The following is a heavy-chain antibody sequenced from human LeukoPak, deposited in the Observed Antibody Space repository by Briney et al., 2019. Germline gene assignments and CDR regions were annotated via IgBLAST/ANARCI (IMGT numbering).Heavy chain of an antibody. CDR2: ISSEGSTT. CDR3: ARDMGIYAFDI. CDR1: GFTLSDYL. J-gene: IGHJ3*02. Sequence: GGSLRLSCAASGFTLSDYLMHWVRQARGKGLVWVSRISSEGSTTNYADSVKGRFTISRDNAKNTLYLQMNGLRAEDTAVYYCARDMGIYAFDIWGQGTMVTVSS. V-gene: IGHV3-74*01. D-gene: IGHD6-13*01.